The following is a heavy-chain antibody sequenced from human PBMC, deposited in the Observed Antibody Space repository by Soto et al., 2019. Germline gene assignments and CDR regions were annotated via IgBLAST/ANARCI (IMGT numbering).Heavy chain of an antibody. CDR3: ARLRWYYYGSGSYYNVYYYGMDV. D-gene: IGHD3-10*01. CDR1: GGSFSGYY. CDR2: INHSGST. V-gene: IGHV4-34*01. J-gene: IGHJ6*02. Sequence: SETLSLTCAVYGGSFSGYYWSWIRQPPGKGLEWIGEINHSGSTNYNPSLKSRVTISVDTSKNQFSLKLSSVTAADTAVYYCARLRWYYYGSGSYYNVYYYGMDVWGQGTTVTVSS.